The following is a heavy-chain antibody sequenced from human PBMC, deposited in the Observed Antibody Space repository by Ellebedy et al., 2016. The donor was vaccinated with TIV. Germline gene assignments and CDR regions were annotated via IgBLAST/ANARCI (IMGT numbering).Heavy chain of an antibody. V-gene: IGHV3-72*01. Sequence: GESLKISCAASGFTLSDHYMDWVRQAPGKGLEWVGRTRNKANSYTTEYAASVTGRFTISRDDSKNSLYLQMNSLKTEDTAVYYCARGGSYQAFDCWGQGTLVTVSS. D-gene: IGHD1-26*01. CDR2: TRNKANSYTT. CDR1: GFTLSDHY. CDR3: ARGGSYQAFDC. J-gene: IGHJ4*02.